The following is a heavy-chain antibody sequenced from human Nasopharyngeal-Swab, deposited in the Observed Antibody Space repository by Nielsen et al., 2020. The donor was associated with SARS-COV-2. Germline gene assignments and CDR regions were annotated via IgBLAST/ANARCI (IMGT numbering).Heavy chain of an antibody. CDR1: GFTFSSYA. J-gene: IGHJ6*02. CDR3: ARDRGKITMLPTGGMDV. D-gene: IGHD3-10*01. CDR2: ISYDGSNK. V-gene: IGHV3-30-3*01. Sequence: GGSLRLSCAASGFTFSSYAMHWVRQAPGKGLEWVAVISYDGSNKYYADSVKGRFTISRDNSKNTLYLQMNSLIAEDTAVYYCARDRGKITMLPTGGMDVWGQGTTVTVSS.